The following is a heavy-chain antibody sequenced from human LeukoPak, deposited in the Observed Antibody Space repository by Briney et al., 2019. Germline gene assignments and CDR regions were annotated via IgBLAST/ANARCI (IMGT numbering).Heavy chain of an antibody. CDR2: INSVSTSI. D-gene: IGHD3-10*01. J-gene: IGHJ4*02. V-gene: IGHV3-21*01. Sequence: GGSLRLSCAASGFTFSRYSMNWVRQAPGKGLEWVSYINSVSTSISYADSVRGRFTISRDNAKNSLYLQMNSLRAEDTAVYYCAREILSGSYAPDYWGQGTLVTVSS. CDR1: GFTFSRYS. CDR3: AREILSGSYAPDY.